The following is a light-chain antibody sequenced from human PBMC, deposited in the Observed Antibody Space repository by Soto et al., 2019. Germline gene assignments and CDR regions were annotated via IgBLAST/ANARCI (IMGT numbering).Light chain of an antibody. CDR2: EVS. Sequence: QSALTQPASVSGSPGQSITSSCTGTSSDVGGYNSVSWFQQHPSKAPKLIIYEVSHWPSGVSIRFSGSKSGNTASLTISGLQAEDEADYYCNSYRHSTTLVFGTGTKLTVL. CDR1: SSDVGGYNS. V-gene: IGLV2-14*01. CDR3: NSYRHSTTLV. J-gene: IGLJ1*01.